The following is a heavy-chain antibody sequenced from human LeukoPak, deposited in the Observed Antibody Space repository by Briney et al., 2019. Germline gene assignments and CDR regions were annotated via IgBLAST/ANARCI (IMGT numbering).Heavy chain of an antibody. CDR1: GYTFTSYY. V-gene: IGHV1-46*01. CDR3: AREYYDSSGYRPHYYYYMDV. D-gene: IGHD3-22*01. Sequence: ASVKVSCKASGYTFTSYYMHWVRQAPGQGLEWMGIINPSGGSTSYAQKLQGRVTMTTDTSTSTAYMELRSLRSDDTAVYYCAREYYDSSGYRPHYYYYMDVWGKGTTVTVSS. J-gene: IGHJ6*03. CDR2: INPSGGST.